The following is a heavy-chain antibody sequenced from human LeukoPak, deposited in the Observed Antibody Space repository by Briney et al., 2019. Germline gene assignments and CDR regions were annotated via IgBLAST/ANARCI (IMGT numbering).Heavy chain of an antibody. Sequence: SETLSLTCAVYGGSFSGYYWSWIRRPPGKGLEWIGEINHSGSTNYNPSLKSRVTISVDTSKNQFSLKLSSVTAADTAVYYCARPGGYCSSTSCYVSFDYWGQGTLVTVSS. CDR2: INHSGST. J-gene: IGHJ4*02. D-gene: IGHD2-2*03. V-gene: IGHV4-34*01. CDR1: GGSFSGYY. CDR3: ARPGGYCSSTSCYVSFDY.